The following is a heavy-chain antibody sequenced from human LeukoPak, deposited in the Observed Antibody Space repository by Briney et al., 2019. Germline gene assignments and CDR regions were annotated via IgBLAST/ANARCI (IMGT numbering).Heavy chain of an antibody. J-gene: IGHJ3*02. Sequence: GGSLRLSCAAPGFTFSSYGVSWVRQAPGKGLEWVSAISGSGGSTYYADSVKGRFTISRDNSKNTLYLQMNSLRAEDTAVYYCAKDFTDSSALDAFDIWGQGTMVTVSS. D-gene: IGHD3-22*01. CDR1: GFTFSSYG. CDR2: ISGSGGST. CDR3: AKDFTDSSALDAFDI. V-gene: IGHV3-23*01.